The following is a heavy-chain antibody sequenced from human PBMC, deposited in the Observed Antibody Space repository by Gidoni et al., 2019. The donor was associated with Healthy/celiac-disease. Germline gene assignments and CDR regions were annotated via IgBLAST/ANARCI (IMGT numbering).Heavy chain of an antibody. V-gene: IGHV3-66*02. CDR2: IYSGGST. CDR1: GFTVRSNY. D-gene: IGHD3-22*01. Sequence: EVQLVESGGALVQPGGSLRLSCAASGFTVRSNYMSWVRQAPGKGLEWVSVIYSGGSTYYADSVKGRFTISRDNSKNTLYLQMNSLRAEDTAVYYCARSDSSGYYGDFDYWGQGTLVTVSS. CDR3: ARSDSSGYYGDFDY. J-gene: IGHJ4*02.